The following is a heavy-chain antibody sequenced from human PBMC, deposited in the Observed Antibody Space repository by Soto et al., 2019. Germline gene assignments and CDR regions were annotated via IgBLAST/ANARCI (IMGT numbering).Heavy chain of an antibody. J-gene: IGHJ4*02. CDR3: TTDVIWATGTTG. CDR1: GFTFSNAW. CDR2: IKSKTDGGTT. V-gene: IGHV3-15*01. D-gene: IGHD1-7*01. Sequence: EVQLVESGGGLVKPGGSLRLSCAASGFTFSNAWMSWVRQAPGKGLEWVGRIKSKTDGGTTDYAAPAKGRFTISRDDSKNTLYLQMNSLKTEDTAVYYCTTDVIWATGTTGWGQGTLVTVSS.